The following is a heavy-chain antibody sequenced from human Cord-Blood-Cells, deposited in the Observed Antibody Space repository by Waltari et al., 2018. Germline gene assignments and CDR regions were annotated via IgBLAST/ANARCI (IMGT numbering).Heavy chain of an antibody. CDR3: AREKQQLVDY. J-gene: IGHJ4*02. V-gene: IGHV4-39*07. CDR1: GGSISSSSYY. CDR2: IYYSGST. Sequence: QLQLQESGPGLVKPSETLSLTCTVSGGSISSSSYYWGWIRQPPGKGLEWIGSIYYSGSTDYSPALKSRVTISVDTSKNQFSLKLSSVTAADTAVYYCAREKQQLVDYWGQGTLVTVSS. D-gene: IGHD6-13*01.